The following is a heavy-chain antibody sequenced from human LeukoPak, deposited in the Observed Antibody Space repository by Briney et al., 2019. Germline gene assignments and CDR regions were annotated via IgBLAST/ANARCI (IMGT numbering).Heavy chain of an antibody. CDR3: ARAFRARYFDL. J-gene: IGHJ2*01. Sequence: SETLSLTCIVSGTSISGYYWGWIRQPPGKGLEWIGIIYYSGSTYYNPSLKGRVTISVDTSKNQFSLKLSSVTAADTAVYYCARAFRARYFDLWGRGTLVTVSS. D-gene: IGHD2/OR15-2a*01. CDR1: GTSISGYY. CDR2: IYYSGST. V-gene: IGHV4-39*01.